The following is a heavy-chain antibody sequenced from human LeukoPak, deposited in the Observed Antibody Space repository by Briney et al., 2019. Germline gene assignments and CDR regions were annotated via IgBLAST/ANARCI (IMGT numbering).Heavy chain of an antibody. J-gene: IGHJ6*02. V-gene: IGHV1-24*01. CDR2: FDPEDGET. CDR1: GYILTELS. CDR3: ATGYCSSTSCPGYYYYGMDV. D-gene: IGHD2-2*01. Sequence: ASVKVSCKVSGYILTELSMHWVRQAPGKGLEWMGGFDPEDGETIYAQKFQGRVTMTEDTSTDTAYMELSSLRSEDTAVYYCATGYCSSTSCPGYYYYGMDVWGQGTTVTVSS.